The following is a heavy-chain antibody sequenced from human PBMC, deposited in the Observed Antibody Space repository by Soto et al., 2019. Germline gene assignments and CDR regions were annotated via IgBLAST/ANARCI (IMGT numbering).Heavy chain of an antibody. J-gene: IGHJ3*02. CDR1: GFTFSSYG. V-gene: IGHV3-30*18. CDR3: ANLVYDFWSGYYIPLGAFDI. D-gene: IGHD3-3*01. Sequence: PGGSLRLSCAASGFTFSSYGMHWVRQAPGKGLEWVAVISYDGSNKYYADSVKGRFTISRDNSKNTLYLQMNSLRAEDTAVYYCANLVYDFWSGYYIPLGAFDIWGQGTMVTVSS. CDR2: ISYDGSNK.